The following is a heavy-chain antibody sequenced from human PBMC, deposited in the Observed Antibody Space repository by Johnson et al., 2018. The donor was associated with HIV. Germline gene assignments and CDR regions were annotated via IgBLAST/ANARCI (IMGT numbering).Heavy chain of an antibody. CDR3: ASASGWGHDAFDI. D-gene: IGHD3-22*01. CDR2: ISYDGNNK. V-gene: IGHV3-30*04. Sequence: QVHLVESGGGVVQPGRPLRLSCAASGFTFSTYSMHWVRQAPGMRLEWVAVISYDGNNKYYADSLKGRFTISRDNSKNTWYLQMNSLRAEDTAVYSCASASGWGHDAFDIWGQGTMVIVSS. CDR1: GFTFSTYS. J-gene: IGHJ3*02.